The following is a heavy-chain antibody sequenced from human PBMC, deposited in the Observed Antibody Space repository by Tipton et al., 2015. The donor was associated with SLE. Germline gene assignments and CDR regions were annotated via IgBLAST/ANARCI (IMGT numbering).Heavy chain of an antibody. CDR3: AKDRDIVVVIATHPMDV. CDR1: GFTFSSYG. Sequence: SGFTFSSYGMHWVRQAPGKGLEWVAFIRYDGSNKYYADSVKGRFTISRDNSKNTLYLQMNSLRAEDTAVYYCAKDRDIVVVIATHPMDVWGQGTTVTVSS. J-gene: IGHJ6*02. D-gene: IGHD2-21*01. V-gene: IGHV3-30*02. CDR2: IRYDGSNK.